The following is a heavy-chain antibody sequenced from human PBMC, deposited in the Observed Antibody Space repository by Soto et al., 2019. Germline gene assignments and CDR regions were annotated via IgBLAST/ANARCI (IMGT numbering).Heavy chain of an antibody. CDR2: IYYSGST. J-gene: IGHJ4*02. CDR3: ARGLITGSHYSGGWYYFDS. V-gene: IGHV4-39*01. D-gene: IGHD6-19*01. Sequence: SETLSLTCNVSGGSISSSSTYWGWIRQPPEKGLEWIASIYYSGSTYYNPSLRSRVTLSVDTSKNQFSLKLSSVTAADTAVYYCARGLITGSHYSGGWYYFDSWGQGTQVTVSS. CDR1: GGSISSSSTY.